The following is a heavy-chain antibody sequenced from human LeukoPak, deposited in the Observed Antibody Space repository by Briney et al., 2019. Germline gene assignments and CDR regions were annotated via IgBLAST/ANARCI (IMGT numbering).Heavy chain of an antibody. Sequence: GGSLKLSCAASGFTFSGSTMHWVRQASGKGLEWVGRIRSKTSSYATAYTASVKGRFTISRDDSKNTAYPQMNSLKTEDTAVYYCTVNYCSGGSCYMLWGQGTLVTVSS. CDR1: GFTFSGST. CDR3: TVNYCSGGSCYML. CDR2: IRSKTSSYAT. V-gene: IGHV3-73*01. D-gene: IGHD2-15*01. J-gene: IGHJ4*02.